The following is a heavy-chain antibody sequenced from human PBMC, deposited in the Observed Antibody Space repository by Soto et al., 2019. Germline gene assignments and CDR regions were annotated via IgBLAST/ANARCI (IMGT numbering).Heavy chain of an antibody. J-gene: IGHJ4*02. Sequence: NPSETLSLTCTVSGGSISSYYWSWIRRPPGKGLEWIGYIYYSGSTNYNPSLKSRVTISGDTSKSHFYLKLSSVTAADTAVYYCASLLKATSFDYWGQGTLVTAAS. D-gene: IGHD1-26*01. CDR1: GGSISSYY. CDR2: IYYSGST. V-gene: IGHV4-59*08. CDR3: ASLLKATSFDY.